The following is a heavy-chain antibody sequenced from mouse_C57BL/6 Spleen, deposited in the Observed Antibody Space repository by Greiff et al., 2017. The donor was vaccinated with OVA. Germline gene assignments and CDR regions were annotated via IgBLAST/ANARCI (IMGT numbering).Heavy chain of an antibody. Sequence: QVQLQQPGAELVRPGSSVKLSCKASGYTFTSYWMHWVKQRPIHGLEWIGNIDPSDSETHYNQQFKDKATLTVDKSSSTAYMQLSSLTSEDSAVXYCARPGYYGSSPYWYFDVWGTGTTVTVSS. CDR3: ARPGYYGSSPYWYFDV. J-gene: IGHJ1*03. V-gene: IGHV1-52*01. CDR1: GYTFTSYW. D-gene: IGHD1-1*01. CDR2: IDPSDSET.